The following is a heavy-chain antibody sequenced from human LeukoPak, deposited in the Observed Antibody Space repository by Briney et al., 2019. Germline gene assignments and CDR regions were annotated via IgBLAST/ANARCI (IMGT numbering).Heavy chain of an antibody. CDR2: TIPILGIA. D-gene: IGHD6-19*01. CDR1: GGTFSSYT. J-gene: IGHJ4*02. Sequence: GASVKVSCKASGGTFSSYTISWVRQAPGQGLEWMGRTIPILGIANYAQKFQGRVTITADKSTSTAYMELSSLRSEDTAVYYCARDSSGWYYFDYWGQGTLVTVSS. V-gene: IGHV1-69*04. CDR3: ARDSSGWYYFDY.